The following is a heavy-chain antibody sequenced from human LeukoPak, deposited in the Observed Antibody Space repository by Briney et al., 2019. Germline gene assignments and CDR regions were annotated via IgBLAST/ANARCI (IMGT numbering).Heavy chain of an antibody. CDR1: GFTFSNAW. D-gene: IGHD1-26*01. CDR3: TTVDRWELSTYYFDY. CDR2: IKSKTDVGTT. V-gene: IGHV3-15*01. J-gene: IGHJ4*02. Sequence: GGSLRLSCAASGFTFSNAWMSWVRQAPGKGLEWGGRIKSKTDVGTTDYAAPVKGRFTISRDDSKNTLYLQMNSLKTEDTAVYYCTTVDRWELSTYYFDYWGQGTLVTVSS.